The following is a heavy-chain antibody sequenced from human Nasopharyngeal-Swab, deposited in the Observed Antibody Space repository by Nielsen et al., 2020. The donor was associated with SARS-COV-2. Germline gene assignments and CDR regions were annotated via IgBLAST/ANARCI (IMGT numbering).Heavy chain of an antibody. V-gene: IGHV4-39*01. CDR3: ARLVLWVDDYYGSGSYADY. D-gene: IGHD3-10*01. J-gene: IGHJ4*02. Sequence: WIRQPTGKGLEWIGRIYYSGGTYYNPSLKSRVTISVDTSKNQFSLKLSSVTAADTAVYYCARLVLWVDDYYGSGSYADYWGQGTLVTVSS. CDR2: IYYSGGT.